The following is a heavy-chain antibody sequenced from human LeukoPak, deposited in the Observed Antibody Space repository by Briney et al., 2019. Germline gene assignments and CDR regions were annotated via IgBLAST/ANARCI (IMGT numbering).Heavy chain of an antibody. CDR3: AKDVAPYTWERGAFDI. CDR1: GFTFSSYG. Sequence: PGRSLRLSCAASGFTFSSYGMHWVRQAPGKGLEWVAVISYDGSNKYYADSVKGRFTISRDNAKNSLYLQMNSLRAEDTALYYCAKDVAPYTWERGAFDIWGQGTMVTVSS. CDR2: ISYDGSNK. J-gene: IGHJ3*02. D-gene: IGHD1-20*01. V-gene: IGHV3-30*18.